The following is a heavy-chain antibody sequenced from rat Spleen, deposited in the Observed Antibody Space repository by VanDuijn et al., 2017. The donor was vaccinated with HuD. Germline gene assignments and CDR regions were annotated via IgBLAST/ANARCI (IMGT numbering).Heavy chain of an antibody. D-gene: IGHD1-1*01. CDR3: ARVHYYSASSYCDY. J-gene: IGHJ2*01. V-gene: IGHV2S30*01. CDR1: GFSLTGNN. CDR2: MRYDGDT. Sequence: QVQLKESGPGLVQPSQTLSLTCTVSGFSLTGNNVHWVRQPPGKGLEWMGRMRYDGDTYYNSALKSRLSISRDTSKSQVFLKMNSLQTEVTAIYFCARVHYYSASSYCDYWGRGVMVTVSS.